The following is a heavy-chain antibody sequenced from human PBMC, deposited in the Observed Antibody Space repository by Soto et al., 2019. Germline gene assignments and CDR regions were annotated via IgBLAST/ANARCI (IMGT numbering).Heavy chain of an antibody. D-gene: IGHD1-20*01. Sequence: LSLTCSVSGVSVTSYYWTWIRHSPGKGLEWIGYVYHTGNTYYNPSLKSRVTISLDTSKNQVSLRLRSVTAADTAVYYCAREQYKSLLWGHGPPVTVPS. J-gene: IGHJ4*01. CDR2: VYHTGNT. CDR1: GVSVTSYY. V-gene: IGHV4-59*02. CDR3: AREQYKSLL.